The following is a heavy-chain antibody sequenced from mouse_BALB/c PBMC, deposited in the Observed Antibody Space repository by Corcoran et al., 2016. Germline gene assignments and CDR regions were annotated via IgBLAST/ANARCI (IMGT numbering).Heavy chain of an antibody. Sequence: EVQLQQSGPELVKPGTSVKMSCKASGYTFTSYVIHWVKQKPGQGLEWIGYFYPYNDNTKYNEKFKGKATLTSDKSSSTAYMELFSLTSEDSAVYYCAREVPGGNPFDYWDQGTTLTVSS. D-gene: IGHD2-1*01. CDR3: AREVPGGNPFDY. CDR1: GYTFTSYV. V-gene: IGHV1S136*01. CDR2: FYPYNDNT. J-gene: IGHJ2*01.